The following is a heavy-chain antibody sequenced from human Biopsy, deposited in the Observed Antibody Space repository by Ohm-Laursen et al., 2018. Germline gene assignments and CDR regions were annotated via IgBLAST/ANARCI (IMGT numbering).Heavy chain of an antibody. CDR3: ARGQALKSFDY. CDR1: GYSISSSYY. CDR2: IYHSGST. Sequence: SETLSLTCAVSGYSISSSYYWGWIRQPPGKGLEWIGSIYHSGSTYYNPSLKSRVTISVDTSKNQFSLKLSSVTAADTAGYYCARGQALKSFDYWGQGTLVTVSS. J-gene: IGHJ4*02. V-gene: IGHV4-38-2*01.